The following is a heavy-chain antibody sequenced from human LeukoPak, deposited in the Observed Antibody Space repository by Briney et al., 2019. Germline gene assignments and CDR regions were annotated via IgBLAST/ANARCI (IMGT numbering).Heavy chain of an antibody. Sequence: PSETLSLTCAVYGGSFSGYYWSWIRQPPGKGLEWFGEINHSGSTNYNPSLKSRVPMSIDTSKNQFSLKLNSVTDADTAVYYCARGGYDILTGYYLNWGQGTLVTVSS. D-gene: IGHD3-9*01. CDR3: ARGGYDILTGYYLN. V-gene: IGHV4-34*01. CDR1: GGSFSGYY. J-gene: IGHJ4*02. CDR2: INHSGST.